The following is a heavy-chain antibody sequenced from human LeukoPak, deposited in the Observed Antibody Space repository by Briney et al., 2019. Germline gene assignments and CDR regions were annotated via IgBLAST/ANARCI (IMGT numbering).Heavy chain of an antibody. V-gene: IGHV3-30-3*01. CDR2: ISYDGSNK. CDR3: ARESLGGGDY. J-gene: IGHJ4*02. Sequence: GGPLNPPFQAFGFTFSSYALHWAGKAPAKGWEWVAVISYDGSNKYYADSVKGRFTISRDNSKNTLYLQMNSLRAEDTAVYYCARESLGGGDYWGQGTLVTVSS. CDR1: GFTFSSYA. D-gene: IGHD3-10*01.